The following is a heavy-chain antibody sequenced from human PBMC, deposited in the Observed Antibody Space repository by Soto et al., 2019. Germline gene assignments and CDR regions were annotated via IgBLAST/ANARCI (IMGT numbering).Heavy chain of an antibody. J-gene: IGHJ6*03. CDR3: AKDFIKWLAPYYMDV. CDR1: GFTFSSYA. D-gene: IGHD6-19*01. V-gene: IGHV3-23*01. CDR2: ISGSGGST. Sequence: PGGSLRLSCAASGFTFSSYAMSWVRQAPGKGLEWVSAISGSGGSTYYADSVKGRFTISRDNSKNTLYLQMNSLRAEDTAVYYCAKDFIKWLAPYYMDVWGKGTTVTVSS.